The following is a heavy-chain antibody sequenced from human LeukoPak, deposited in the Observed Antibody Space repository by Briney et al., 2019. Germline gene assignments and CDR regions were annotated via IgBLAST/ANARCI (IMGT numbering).Heavy chain of an antibody. CDR3: ARDRQLANWGLEGIDY. CDR1: GYTFTSYY. CDR2: INPSGGST. V-gene: IGHV1-46*01. J-gene: IGHJ4*02. Sequence: ASVTVSCTASGYTFTSYYMHWVRQVPGQGLEWMGIINPSGGSTSYAQKFQGRVTMTRDTSTSTVYMELSSLRSEDTAVYYCARDRQLANWGLEGIDYWGQGTLVTVSS. D-gene: IGHD7-27*01.